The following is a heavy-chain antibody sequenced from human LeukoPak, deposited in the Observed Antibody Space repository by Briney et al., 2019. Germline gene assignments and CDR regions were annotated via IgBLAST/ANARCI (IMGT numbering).Heavy chain of an antibody. Sequence: GGSLRLSCSASGFTFSSYAMHWVRQAPGKGLEYVSAISSNGGSTYYADSVKGRFTISRDNSKNTLYLQMSSLRAEDTAVYYCVKDPVRRRSYCSSTSCIPFDPWGQGTLVTVSS. CDR3: VKDPVRRRSYCSSTSCIPFDP. V-gene: IGHV3-64D*06. J-gene: IGHJ5*02. CDR2: ISSNGGST. D-gene: IGHD2-2*01. CDR1: GFTFSSYA.